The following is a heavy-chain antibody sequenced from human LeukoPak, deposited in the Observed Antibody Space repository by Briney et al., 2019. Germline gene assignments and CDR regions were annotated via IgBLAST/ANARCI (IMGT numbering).Heavy chain of an antibody. Sequence: PGGSLRLSCATSGFTFSSYWMSWVRQAPGKGLEWVTNIKQDGSEKYYVDSVKGRFTISRDNAKNSLYLQMNSLRAEDSAVYYCARGSYGPDYWGQGTLVTVSS. J-gene: IGHJ4*02. D-gene: IGHD5-18*01. V-gene: IGHV3-7*04. CDR3: ARGSYGPDY. CDR2: IKQDGSEK. CDR1: GFTFSSYW.